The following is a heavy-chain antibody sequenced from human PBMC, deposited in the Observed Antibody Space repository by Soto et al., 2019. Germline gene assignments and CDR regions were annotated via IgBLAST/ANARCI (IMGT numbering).Heavy chain of an antibody. V-gene: IGHV3-23*01. Sequence: GESLKISCAASGFTFSSYAMSWVRQAPGKGLEWVSAISGSGGSTYYADSVKGRFTISRDNSKKTLYLQMNSLRAEDTAVYYCAKDGNYDSSGSTDYWGQGTLVTVSS. CDR3: AKDGNYDSSGSTDY. J-gene: IGHJ4*02. D-gene: IGHD3-22*01. CDR2: ISGSGGST. CDR1: GFTFSSYA.